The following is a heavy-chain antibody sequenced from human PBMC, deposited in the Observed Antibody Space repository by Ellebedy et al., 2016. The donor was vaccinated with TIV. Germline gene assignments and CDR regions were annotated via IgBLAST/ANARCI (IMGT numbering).Heavy chain of an antibody. CDR1: GYTFTGYY. J-gene: IGHJ4*02. D-gene: IGHD5-24*01. V-gene: IGHV1-2*04. CDR3: ARSARWPGAPFDY. Sequence: AASVKVSCKASGYTFTGYYMHWARQAPGQGLEWMGWINPNSGGTNYAQKFQGWVTMTRDTSISTAYMELSRLRSDDTAVYYCARSARWPGAPFDYWGQGTLVTVSS. CDR2: INPNSGGT.